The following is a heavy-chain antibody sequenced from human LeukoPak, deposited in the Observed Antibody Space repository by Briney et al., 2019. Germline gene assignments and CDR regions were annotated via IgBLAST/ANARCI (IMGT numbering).Heavy chain of an antibody. D-gene: IGHD3-22*01. CDR3: ARDYYYDSSGYYDY. J-gene: IGHJ4*02. V-gene: IGHV3-23*01. CDR2: ISGSGGST. Sequence: GALRLSCAASGFTFSSYAMSWVRQAPGKGLEWVSAISGSGGSTYYADSVKGRFTISRDNSKNTLYLQMNSLRAEDTAIYYCARDYYYDSSGYYDYWGQGTLVTVSS. CDR1: GFTFSSYA.